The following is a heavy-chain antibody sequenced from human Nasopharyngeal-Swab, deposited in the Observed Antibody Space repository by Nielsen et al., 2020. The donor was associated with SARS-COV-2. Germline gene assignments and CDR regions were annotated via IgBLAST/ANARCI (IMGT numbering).Heavy chain of an antibody. Sequence: GESLRLSCAASGFTFSSYSMNWVRQAPGKGLEWVSSISSSSSYIYYADSVKGRFTISRDNAKNSLYLQMNSLRAEDTAVYYCARVAARYYFDYWGQGTLVTVSS. D-gene: IGHD6-13*01. CDR3: ARVAARYYFDY. J-gene: IGHJ4*02. CDR2: ISSSSSYI. V-gene: IGHV3-21*01. CDR1: GFTFSSYS.